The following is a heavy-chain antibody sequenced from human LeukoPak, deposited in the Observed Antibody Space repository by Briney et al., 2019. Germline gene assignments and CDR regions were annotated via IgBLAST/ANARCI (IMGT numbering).Heavy chain of an antibody. CDR1: GFTFSRHG. CDR3: AKGGHYLFDY. V-gene: IGHV3-30*18. D-gene: IGHD3-10*01. Sequence: GGSLRLSCEGSGFTFSRHGMHWVRQAPGKGLEWVAVISNEGNYKYYGDSVKGRFAISRDNFKNTTYLQMNYLRPEDTAVYFCAKGGHYLFDYWGRGALVTVSS. J-gene: IGHJ4*02. CDR2: ISNEGNYK.